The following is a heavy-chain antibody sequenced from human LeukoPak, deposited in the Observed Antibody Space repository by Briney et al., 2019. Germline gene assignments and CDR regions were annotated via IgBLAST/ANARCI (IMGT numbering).Heavy chain of an antibody. CDR1: GGSISSFY. CDR2: IYYSGST. V-gene: IGHV4-59*01. D-gene: IGHD6-19*01. J-gene: IGHJ4*02. CDR3: ARGGWSLDY. Sequence: SETLSLTCTVSGGSISSFYWSWIRQPPGKGLEWIGYIYYSGSTNYNPSLKSRVTISVDTSRTHFSLRLSSVTAADTAVYYCARGGWSLDYWGQGTLVTVSS.